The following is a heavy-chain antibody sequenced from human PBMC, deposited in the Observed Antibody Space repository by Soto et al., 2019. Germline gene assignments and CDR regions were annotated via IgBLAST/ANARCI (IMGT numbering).Heavy chain of an antibody. CDR3: ARRYYGDPFDY. V-gene: IGHV4-39*01. J-gene: IGHJ4*02. D-gene: IGHD4-17*01. Sequence: PSETLSLTCTVSGGSISSSSYYWGWIRQPPGKGLEWIGSIYYSGSTYYNPSLKSRVTISVDTSKNQFSLKPSSVTAADTAVYYCARRYYGDPFDYWGQGTLVTVSS. CDR1: GGSISSSSYY. CDR2: IYYSGST.